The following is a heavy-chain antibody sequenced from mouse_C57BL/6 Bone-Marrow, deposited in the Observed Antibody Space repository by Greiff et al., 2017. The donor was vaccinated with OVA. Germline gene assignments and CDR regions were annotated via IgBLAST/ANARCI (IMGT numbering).Heavy chain of an antibody. V-gene: IGHV1-20*01. CDR2: INPYNGDT. D-gene: IGHD2-1*01. CDR1: GYSFTGYF. Sequence: EVQVVESGPELVKPGDSVKISCKASGYSFTGYFMNWVMQSHGKSLEWIGRINPYNGDTFYNQKFKGKATLTVDKSSSTAHMELRSLTSEDSAVYYCARSLPGFAYWGQGTLVTVSA. J-gene: IGHJ3*01. CDR3: ARSLPGFAY.